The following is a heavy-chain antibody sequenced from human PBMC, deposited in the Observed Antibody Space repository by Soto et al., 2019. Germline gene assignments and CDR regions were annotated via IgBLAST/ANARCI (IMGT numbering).Heavy chain of an antibody. V-gene: IGHV4-30-4*01. D-gene: IGHD6-6*01. CDR2: IYYSGST. CDR1: GGSISSGDYY. J-gene: IGHJ4*02. Sequence: QVQLQESGPGLVKPSQTLSLTCTVSGGSISSGDYYWCWIRQPPGKGLEWIGYIYYSGSTYYNPSLNSRVTISVDTSKNHFSLKLSTVTAADTAVYYCARSSIAARAPFDYWGQGTLVTVSS. CDR3: ARSSIAARAPFDY.